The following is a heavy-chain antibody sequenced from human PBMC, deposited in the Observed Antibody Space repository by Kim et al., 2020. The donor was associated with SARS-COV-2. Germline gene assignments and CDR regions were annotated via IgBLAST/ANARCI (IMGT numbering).Heavy chain of an antibody. D-gene: IGHD3-10*01. CDR3: TRAYLLWFGESTNAFDI. J-gene: IGHJ3*02. Sequence: VKGRFTISRDDSKSIAYLQMNSLKTEDTAVYYCTRAYLLWFGESTNAFDIWGQGTMVTVSS. V-gene: IGHV3-49*02.